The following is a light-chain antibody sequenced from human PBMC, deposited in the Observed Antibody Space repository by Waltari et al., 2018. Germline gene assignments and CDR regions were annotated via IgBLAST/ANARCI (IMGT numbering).Light chain of an antibody. J-gene: IGKJ3*01. Sequence: DIQMTQSPSTLSASVGDRVTITCRASQSINSWLAWYQQKPGKAPKLLIYKASSLESGVPSRFSGSESGTELTLTISSLQPDDLATYYCQQYNSYPFTFGPGTKVDIK. CDR1: QSINSW. CDR3: QQYNSYPFT. CDR2: KAS. V-gene: IGKV1-5*03.